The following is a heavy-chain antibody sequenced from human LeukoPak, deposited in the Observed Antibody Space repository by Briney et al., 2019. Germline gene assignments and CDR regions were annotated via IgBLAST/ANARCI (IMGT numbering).Heavy chain of an antibody. J-gene: IGHJ3*02. CDR2: INHSGST. CDR1: GGSISSSNYY. V-gene: IGHV4-39*07. CDR3: ARGPNPRPYSSGWYTGARDAFDI. D-gene: IGHD6-19*01. Sequence: PSETLSLTCTVSGGSISSSNYYWSWIRQPPGKGLEWIGEINHSGSTNYNPSLKSRVTISVDTSKNQFSLKLSSVTAADTAVYYCARGPNPRPYSSGWYTGARDAFDIWGQGTMVTVSS.